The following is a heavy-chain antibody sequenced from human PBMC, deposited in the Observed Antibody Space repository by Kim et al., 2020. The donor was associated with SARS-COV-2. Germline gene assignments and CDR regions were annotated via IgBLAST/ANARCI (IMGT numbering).Heavy chain of an antibody. CDR2: INHSGTT. J-gene: IGHJ4*02. CDR1: GGSFSGHY. CDR3: ARVDEY. Sequence: SETLSLTCAVYGGSFSGHYWSWIRQPPGKGLEWIGEINHSGTTNYNPSLESRVTISLDTSKNHFSLKLSSMTAADTAVYYCARVDEYWGQGTLVTVSS. V-gene: IGHV4-34*01.